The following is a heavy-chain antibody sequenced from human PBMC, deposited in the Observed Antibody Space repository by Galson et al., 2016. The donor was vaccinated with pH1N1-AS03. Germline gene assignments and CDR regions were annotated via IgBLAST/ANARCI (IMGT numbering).Heavy chain of an antibody. J-gene: IGHJ3*01. D-gene: IGHD3-3*01. CDR2: ISGNTLKK. V-gene: IGHV3-9*01. Sequence: SLRLSCAASGFNFEKYAMHWVRQAPGKGLEWVSGISGNTLKKTYAASVKGRFTISRDNAKNSLYLQMDSLRPEDTALYYCAKDMEEWRVGAFHVWGQGAMVIVSS. CDR3: AKDMEEWRVGAFHV. CDR1: GFNFEKYA.